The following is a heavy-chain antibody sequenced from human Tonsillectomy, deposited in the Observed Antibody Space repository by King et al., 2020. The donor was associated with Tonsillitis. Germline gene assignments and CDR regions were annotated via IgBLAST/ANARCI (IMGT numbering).Heavy chain of an antibody. D-gene: IGHD6-13*01. Sequence: VQLVESGGGVVQPGRFLRLSCAASGFTFSSYPMHWVRQAPGKGLEWVAVISYDGSNKYYADSVKGRFTISRENSKNNLFLQMSSLRAEDTAVYYCVRESLASDDSSSWYEPFDYWGQGTLVSVSS. CDR3: VRESLASDDSSSWYEPFDY. CDR1: GFTFSSYP. J-gene: IGHJ4*02. CDR2: ISYDGSNK. V-gene: IGHV3-30*04.